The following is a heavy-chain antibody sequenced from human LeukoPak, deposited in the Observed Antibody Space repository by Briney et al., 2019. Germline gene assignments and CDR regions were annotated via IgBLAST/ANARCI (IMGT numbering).Heavy chain of an antibody. V-gene: IGHV1-2*02. CDR1: GYTFTGYY. J-gene: IGHJ6*03. CDR3: ARDEGYYDFWSGQIPSHYYMDV. CDR2: INPNSGGT. D-gene: IGHD3-3*01. Sequence: VASVKVSCKASGYTFTGYYMHWVRQAPGQGLEWMGWINPNSGGTNYAQKFQGRVTMTRDTSISTAYMELSRLRSDDTAVYYCARDEGYYDFWSGQIPSHYYMDVWGKGTTVTVSS.